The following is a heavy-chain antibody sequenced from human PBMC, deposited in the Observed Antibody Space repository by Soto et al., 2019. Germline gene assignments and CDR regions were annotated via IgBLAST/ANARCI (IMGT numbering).Heavy chain of an antibody. CDR1: GCTFSNYR. CDR3: ARDSGAKLSSS. Sequence: EASVKVSFKASGCTFSNYRFNWVRQARGQGLEWLGGIVPIYRTADYAQKFQGRVTITADESTRTVYMELSSLKSQDTALYYCARDSGAKLSSSWGQGTLVTVSS. CDR2: IVPIYRTA. J-gene: IGHJ4*02. V-gene: IGHV1-69*13. D-gene: IGHD6-13*01.